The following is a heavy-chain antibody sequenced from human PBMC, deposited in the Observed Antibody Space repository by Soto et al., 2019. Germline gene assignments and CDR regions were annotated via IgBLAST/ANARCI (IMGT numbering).Heavy chain of an antibody. J-gene: IGHJ4*02. V-gene: IGHV1-3*01. D-gene: IGHD4-4*01. CDR3: ARELQGLYYFDF. CDR2: INAGNGDT. CDR1: GYIFSSYA. Sequence: ASVKVSCKTSGYIFSSYAMHWVRQAPGQRLEWMGWINAGNGDTKYSQKFQGRVTITRDTSANTAFMELSSLRSEDTAIYYCARELQGLYYFDFWGQGTLVTVSS.